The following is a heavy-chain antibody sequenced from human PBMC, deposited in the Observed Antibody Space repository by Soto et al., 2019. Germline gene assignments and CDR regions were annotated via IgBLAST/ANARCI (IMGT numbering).Heavy chain of an antibody. J-gene: IGHJ6*02. CDR2: IYPGDSDT. CDR3: ARANIVVVPARDYYGMDV. Sequence: GEALKISCXGSGYSFTSYWIGWVRQMPGKGLEWMGIIYPGDSDTRYSPSFQGQVTISADKSISTAYLQWSSLKASDTAMYYCARANIVVVPARDYYGMDVWGQGTTVTV. D-gene: IGHD2-2*01. CDR1: GYSFTSYW. V-gene: IGHV5-51*01.